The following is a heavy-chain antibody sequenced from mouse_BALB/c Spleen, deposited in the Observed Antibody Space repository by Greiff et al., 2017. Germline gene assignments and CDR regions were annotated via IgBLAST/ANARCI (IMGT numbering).Heavy chain of an antibody. CDR1: GYSITSGYY. CDR2: ISYDGSN. CDR3: ARDDLLGAMDY. J-gene: IGHJ4*01. Sequence: EVQLQESGPGLVKPSQSLSLTCSVTGYSITSGYYWNWIRQFPGNKLEWMGYISYDGSNNYNPSLKNRISITRDTSKNQFFLKLNSVTTEDTATYYCARDDLLGAMDYWGQGTSVTVSS. D-gene: IGHD2-1*01. V-gene: IGHV3-6*02.